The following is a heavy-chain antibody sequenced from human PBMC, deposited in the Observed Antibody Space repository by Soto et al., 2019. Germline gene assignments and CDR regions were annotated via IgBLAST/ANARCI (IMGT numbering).Heavy chain of an antibody. Sequence: QVQLVESGGGVVQPGRSLRLSCAASGFTFSSYAMHWVRQAPGKGLEWVAVISYDGSNKYYADSVKGRFTISRDNSKNTLYLQMNSLRAEDMAVYYCARDSDCSSTSCQLDYWGQGTLVTVSS. CDR2: ISYDGSNK. CDR1: GFTFSSYA. CDR3: ARDSDCSSTSCQLDY. V-gene: IGHV3-30-3*01. J-gene: IGHJ4*02. D-gene: IGHD2-2*01.